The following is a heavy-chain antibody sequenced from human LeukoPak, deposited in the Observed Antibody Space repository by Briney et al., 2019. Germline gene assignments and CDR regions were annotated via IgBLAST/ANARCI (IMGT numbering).Heavy chain of an antibody. CDR2: INHSGST. CDR1: GGSFSGYY. V-gene: IGHV4-34*01. J-gene: IGHJ4*02. CDR3: AISGYSCGWYFYFDY. Sequence: SETLSLTCAVYGGSFSGYYWSWIRQPPGKGLEWIGEINHSGSTNYNPSLKSRVTISVDTSKNQFSLKLSSVTAADTAVYYCAISGYSCGWYFYFDYWGQGTLVTVSS. D-gene: IGHD6-19*01.